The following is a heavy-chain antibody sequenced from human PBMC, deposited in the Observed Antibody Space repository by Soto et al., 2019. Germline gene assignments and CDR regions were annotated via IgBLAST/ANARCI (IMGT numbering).Heavy chain of an antibody. J-gene: IGHJ5*01. D-gene: IGHD2-15*01. V-gene: IGHV4-30-4*01. CDR3: ARGRYCLTGRCFPNWFDS. CDR2: IYKSATT. CDR1: GDSICSVDYF. Sequence: SETLSLTCSVSGDSICSVDYFWAWIRQPPGQALEYIGYIYKSATTYYNPSFESRVAISLDTSKSQFSLNVTSVTAADTAVYFCARGRYCLTGRCFPNWFDSWGQGTLVTVSS.